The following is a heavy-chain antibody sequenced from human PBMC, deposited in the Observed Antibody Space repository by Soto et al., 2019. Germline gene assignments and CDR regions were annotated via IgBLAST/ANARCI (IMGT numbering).Heavy chain of an antibody. CDR3: AKELRQRCSSTSCYPEDYYYYYGMDV. D-gene: IGHD2-2*01. Sequence: GGSLRLSCAASGFTFSSYGMHWVRQAPGKGLEWGAVISYDGSNKYYADSVKGRFTISRDNSKNTLYLQMNSLRAEDTAVYYCAKELRQRCSSTSCYPEDYYYYYGMDVWGQGTTVTVSS. J-gene: IGHJ6*02. CDR1: GFTFSSYG. V-gene: IGHV3-30*18. CDR2: ISYDGSNK.